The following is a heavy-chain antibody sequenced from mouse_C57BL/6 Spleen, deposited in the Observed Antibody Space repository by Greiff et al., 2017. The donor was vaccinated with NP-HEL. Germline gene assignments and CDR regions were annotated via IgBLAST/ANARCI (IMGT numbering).Heavy chain of an antibody. J-gene: IGHJ4*01. CDR2: ISSGGDYI. V-gene: IGHV5S21*01. D-gene: IGHD1-1*01. CDR3: TRVPGTVVAPDYYAMDY. Sequence: VMLVESGEGLVKPGGSLKLSCAASGFTFSSYAMSWVRQTPEKRLEWVAYISSGGDYIYYADTVKGRFTISRDNARNTLYLQMSSLKSEDTAMYYCTRVPGTVVAPDYYAMDYWGQGTSVTVSS. CDR1: GFTFSSYA.